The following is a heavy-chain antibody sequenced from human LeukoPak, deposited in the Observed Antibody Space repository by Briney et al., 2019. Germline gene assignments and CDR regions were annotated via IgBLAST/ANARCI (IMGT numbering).Heavy chain of an antibody. CDR2: ISGSGGST. J-gene: IGHJ4*02. CDR1: GFTFSSYT. D-gene: IGHD6-19*01. V-gene: IGHV3-23*01. Sequence: GGSLRLSCAASGFTFSSYTMSWVRQAPGKGLEWVSAISGSGGSTYYADSVKGRFTISRDNSKNTLYLQMNSLRAEDTAVYYCAKPLSSGWYSDYFDSWGQGTLVTVSS. CDR3: AKPLSSGWYSDYFDS.